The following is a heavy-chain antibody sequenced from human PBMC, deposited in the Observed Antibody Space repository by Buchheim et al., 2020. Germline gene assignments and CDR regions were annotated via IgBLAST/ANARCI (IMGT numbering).Heavy chain of an antibody. Sequence: EVQLVQSGAEVKKPGESLKISCKGSGYRFTSHWIGWVRRMPGKGLEWMGIIYPGDSDTRYSPSFQGQVTISADKSIRTAYPQWSSLKASDTAMYYCARHHAGSYYPAPIDNWGQGTL. CDR1: GYRFTSHW. V-gene: IGHV5-51*01. J-gene: IGHJ4*02. CDR3: ARHHAGSYYPAPIDN. CDR2: IYPGDSDT. D-gene: IGHD3-10*01.